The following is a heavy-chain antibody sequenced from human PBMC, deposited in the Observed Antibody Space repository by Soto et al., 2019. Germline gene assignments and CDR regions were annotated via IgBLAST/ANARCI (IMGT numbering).Heavy chain of an antibody. V-gene: IGHV1-18*04. CDR3: ARERQDGFWSPYGMDA. D-gene: IGHD3-3*01. CDR2: ISAYNGNT. CDR1: GYTLTSYG. J-gene: IGHJ6*02. Sequence: ASVKVSCKASGYTLTSYGISWVRQAPGQGLEWMGWISAYNGNTNYAQKLQGRVTMTTDTSTSTVYMELRSLRSDDTAVYYCARERQDGFWSPYGMDAWGQGTTVTVSS.